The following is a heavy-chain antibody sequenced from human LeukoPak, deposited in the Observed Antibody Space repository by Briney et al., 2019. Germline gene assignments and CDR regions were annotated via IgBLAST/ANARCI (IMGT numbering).Heavy chain of an antibody. CDR1: GFTFSTFS. V-gene: IGHV3-21*01. D-gene: IGHD6-13*01. J-gene: IGHJ4*02. CDR2: ISSGSSYI. CDR3: ARDATYSSRWHWSFDY. Sequence: GGSLRLSCAVSGFTFSTFSMNWVRQAPGKGLEWVSSISSGSSYIYYADSVKGRFTISRDNAKNSLYLQMNSLRAEDTAVYYCARDATYSSRWHWSFDYWGQGTLVTVSS.